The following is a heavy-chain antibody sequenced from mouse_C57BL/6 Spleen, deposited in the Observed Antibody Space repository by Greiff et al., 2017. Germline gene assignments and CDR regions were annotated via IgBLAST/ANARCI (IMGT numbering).Heavy chain of an antibody. CDR3: ARSHYGSSPYYFDY. CDR1: GYTFTDYN. D-gene: IGHD1-1*01. V-gene: IGHV1-18*01. Sequence: EVQLQQSGPELVKPGASVKIPCKASGYTFTDYNMDWVKQSHGKSLEWIGDINPNNGGTIYNQKFKGKATLTVDKSSSTAYMELRSLTSEDTAVYYCARSHYGSSPYYFDYWGQGTTLTVSS. CDR2: INPNNGGT. J-gene: IGHJ2*01.